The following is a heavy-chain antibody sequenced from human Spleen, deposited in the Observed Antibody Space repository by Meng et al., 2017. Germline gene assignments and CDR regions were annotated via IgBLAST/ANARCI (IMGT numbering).Heavy chain of an antibody. CDR1: GFTVSSNY. D-gene: IGHD3-9*01. V-gene: IGHV3-66*02. CDR2: IYSGGST. CDR3: AADFDWFDY. Sequence: GESLKISCAASGFTVSSNYMSWVRQAPGKGLEWVSVIYSGGSTYYADSVKGRFTISRDNSKNTLYLQMNSLRAEDTAVYYCAADFDWFDYWGQGPLVTVSS. J-gene: IGHJ4*02.